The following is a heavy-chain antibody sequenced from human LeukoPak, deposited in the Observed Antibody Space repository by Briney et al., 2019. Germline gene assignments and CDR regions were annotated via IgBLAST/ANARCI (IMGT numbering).Heavy chain of an antibody. CDR1: GFTFSSYG. J-gene: IGHJ6*04. V-gene: IGHV3-33*01. CDR2: IWCDGSNK. CDR3: ARGLQVIYGMDV. Sequence: GGSLRLPCAASGFTFSSYGMDWVHQAPGKGLEWVAVIWCDGSNKYYADSVKGRFTISRDNSKNTLYLQMNSLRVEDTAVYYCARGLQVIYGMDVWGKGTTVTVSS. D-gene: IGHD2-21*01.